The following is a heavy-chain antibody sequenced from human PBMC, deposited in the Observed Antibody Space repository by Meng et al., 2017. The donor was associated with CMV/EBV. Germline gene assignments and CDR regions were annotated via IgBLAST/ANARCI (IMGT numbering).Heavy chain of an antibody. CDR1: GGSISSSSYY. V-gene: IGHV4-39*07. CDR3: ARDRWRLNNWFDP. J-gene: IGHJ5*02. Sequence: SETLSLTCTVSGGSISSSSYYWGWIRQPPGKGLEWIGSIYYSGSTYYNPSLKSRVTISVDTSKNQFSLKLSSVTAADTAVYYCARDRWRLNNWFDPWGQGTLVTVSS. D-gene: IGHD6-25*01. CDR2: IYYSGST.